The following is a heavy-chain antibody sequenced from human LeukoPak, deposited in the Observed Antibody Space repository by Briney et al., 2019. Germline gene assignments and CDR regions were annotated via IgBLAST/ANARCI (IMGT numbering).Heavy chain of an antibody. CDR2: INKKGGT. Sequence: PSETLSLTCTVSSDSISRGDYYWSWIRQPAGKGLEFIGYINKKGGTFYNPPLKSRVSISIDTSKNQFSLKLTSVTAADTAVYFCAREHKAYGDYPYYFDSWGQGTLVTVSS. CDR1: SDSISRGDYY. CDR3: AREHKAYGDYPYYFDS. D-gene: IGHD4-17*01. V-gene: IGHV4-30-4*01. J-gene: IGHJ4*02.